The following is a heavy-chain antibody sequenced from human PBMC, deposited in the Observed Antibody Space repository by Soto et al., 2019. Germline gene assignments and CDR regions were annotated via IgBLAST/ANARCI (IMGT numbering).Heavy chain of an antibody. J-gene: IGHJ6*02. V-gene: IGHV4-59*01. CDR2: IYYSGST. D-gene: IGHD3-3*01. CDR1: GGSISSYY. CDR3: ARGRRDYDFWSGYYTPEGYYYGMDV. Sequence: ETLSLTCTVSGGSISSYYWSWIRQPPGKGLEWIGYIYYSGSTNYNPSLKSRVTISVDTSKNQFSLKLSSVTAADTAVYYCARGRRDYDFWSGYYTPEGYYYGMDVWGQGTTVTVSS.